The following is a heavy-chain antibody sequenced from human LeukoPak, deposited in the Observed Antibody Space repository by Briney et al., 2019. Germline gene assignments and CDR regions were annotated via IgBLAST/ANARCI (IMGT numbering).Heavy chain of an antibody. V-gene: IGHV3-15*01. CDR1: GFTVSSNY. J-gene: IGHJ4*02. CDR3: TTAPTRGWLPYFDS. D-gene: IGHD5-24*01. Sequence: GGSLRLSCAASGFTVSSNYMSWVRQAPGKGLEWVARITEGGTTAYAAPVNARFTASRDDSKATLYLQMNSLTPEDTAVYYCTTAPTRGWLPYFDSWGQGTLVTVSS. CDR2: ITEGGTT.